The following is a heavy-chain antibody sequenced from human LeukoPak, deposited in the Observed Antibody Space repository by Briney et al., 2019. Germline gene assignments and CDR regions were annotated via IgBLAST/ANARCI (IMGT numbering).Heavy chain of an antibody. Sequence: PGGSLRLSSAASGFILSTNYMNWVRQAPGKGLEWVSILYSGSSTYYADSVEGRFTISRDSSKNTLFLQMNDLRAEDTAVYYCARVGDHCHWYLDLWGRGTLVTVSS. CDR2: LYSGSST. V-gene: IGHV3-53*01. D-gene: IGHD2-21*01. J-gene: IGHJ2*01. CDR3: ARVGDHCHWYLDL. CDR1: GFILSTNY.